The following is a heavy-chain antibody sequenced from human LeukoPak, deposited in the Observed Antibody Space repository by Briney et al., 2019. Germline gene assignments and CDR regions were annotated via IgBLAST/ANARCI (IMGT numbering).Heavy chain of an antibody. Sequence: ASVKVSCKASGGTFSSYAISWVRQAPGQGLEWMGRIIPIFGTANYAQKFQGRVTITTDESTSTAYMELSSLRSEDTAVYYCARAGGNYYDSSGYDFDIWGQGTMVTVSP. D-gene: IGHD3-22*01. CDR1: GGTFSSYA. V-gene: IGHV1-69*05. J-gene: IGHJ3*02. CDR2: IIPIFGTA. CDR3: ARAGGNYYDSSGYDFDI.